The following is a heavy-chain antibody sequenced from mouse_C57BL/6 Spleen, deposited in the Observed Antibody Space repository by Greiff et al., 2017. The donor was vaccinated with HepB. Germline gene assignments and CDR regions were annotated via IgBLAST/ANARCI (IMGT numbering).Heavy chain of an antibody. CDR3: AKRDITTVVGDY. J-gene: IGHJ2*01. CDR2: IYPGDGDT. D-gene: IGHD1-1*01. CDR1: GYAFSSYW. V-gene: IGHV1-80*01. Sequence: QVQLKESGAELVKPGASVKISCKASGYAFSSYWMNWVKQRPGKGLEWIGQIYPGDGDTTYNGEFKGKATLTADKSSSTAYMQLSSLTSEDAAVYFCAKRDITTVVGDYWGQGTTLTVSS.